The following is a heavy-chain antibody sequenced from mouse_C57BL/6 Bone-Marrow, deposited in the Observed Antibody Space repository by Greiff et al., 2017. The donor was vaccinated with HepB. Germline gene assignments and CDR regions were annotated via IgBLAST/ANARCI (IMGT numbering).Heavy chain of an antibody. D-gene: IGHD1-1*01. V-gene: IGHV5-12*01. CDR3: ARQNYGSSVYAMDY. Sequence: EVQGVESGGGLVQPGGSLKLSCAASGFTFSDYYMYWVRQTPEKRLEWVAYISNGGGSTYYPDTVKGRFTISRDNAKNTLYLQMSRLKSEDTAMYYCARQNYGSSVYAMDYWGQGTSVTVSS. CDR2: ISNGGGST. J-gene: IGHJ4*01. CDR1: GFTFSDYY.